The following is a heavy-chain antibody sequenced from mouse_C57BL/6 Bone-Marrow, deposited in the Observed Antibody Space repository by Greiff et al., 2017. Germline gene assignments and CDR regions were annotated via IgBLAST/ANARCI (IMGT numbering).Heavy chain of an antibody. V-gene: IGHV1-42*01. CDR2: INPSTGGT. CDR3: ARWTAQAADYFDY. Sequence: EVKVVESGPELVKPGASVKISCKASGYSFTGYYMNWVKQSPEKSLEWIGEINPSTGGTTYNQKFKAKATLTVDKSSSTAYMQLKSLTSEDSAVYYCARWTAQAADYFDYWGQGTTLTVSS. D-gene: IGHD3-2*02. CDR1: GYSFTGYY. J-gene: IGHJ2*01.